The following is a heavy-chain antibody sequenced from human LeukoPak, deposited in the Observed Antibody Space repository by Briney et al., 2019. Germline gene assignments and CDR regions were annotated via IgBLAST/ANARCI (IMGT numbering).Heavy chain of an antibody. CDR2: IIPIFGTA. D-gene: IGHD2-2*01. Sequence: RVASVKVSCKASGGTFSSYAISWVRQAPRQGLEWMGGIIPIFGTANYAQKFQGRVTITTDESTSTAYMELSSLRSEDTAVYYCARGGYCSSTSCLEFDYWGQGTLVTVSS. V-gene: IGHV1-69*05. CDR1: GGTFSSYA. J-gene: IGHJ4*02. CDR3: ARGGYCSSTSCLEFDY.